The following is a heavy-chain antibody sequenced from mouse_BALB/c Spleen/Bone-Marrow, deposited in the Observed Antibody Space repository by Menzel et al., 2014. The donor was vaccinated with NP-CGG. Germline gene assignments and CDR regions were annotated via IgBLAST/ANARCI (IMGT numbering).Heavy chain of an antibody. CDR1: GFDFSSYW. J-gene: IGHJ3*01. D-gene: IGHD1-2*01. Sequence: EVMLVESGGGLVQPGGSLKLSCAASGFDFSSYWMSWVRQAPGKGLEWIGEINPDSNTINYTPSLKDKFIISRDNAINTLCLQMSRVGSEDTALYYCGGLGYYGMFACWGQGTLVTVSA. CDR2: INPDSNTI. V-gene: IGHV4-1*02. CDR3: GGLGYYGMFAC.